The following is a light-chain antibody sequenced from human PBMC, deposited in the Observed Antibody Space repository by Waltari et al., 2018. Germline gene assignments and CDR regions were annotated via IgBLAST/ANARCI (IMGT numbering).Light chain of an antibody. CDR3: QQYNSYST. CDR1: QSVVSNY. CDR2: GAS. Sequence: EIVLTQSPGTLSLSPGEKATLSCRASQSVVSNYLAWYQQKPGQAPRLLIFGASSRAAGIPDRFSGSGSGTDFTLTISRLKPEDFATYYCQQYNSYSTFGQGTKLEIK. J-gene: IGKJ2*01. V-gene: IGKV3-20*01.